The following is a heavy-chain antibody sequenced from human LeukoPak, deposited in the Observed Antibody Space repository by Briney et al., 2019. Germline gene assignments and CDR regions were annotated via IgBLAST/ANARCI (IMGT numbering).Heavy chain of an antibody. CDR2: IREDGNEK. CDR1: GFTLSSYW. Sequence: GGSLRLSCVASGFTLSSYWMSWVRQAPGKGLEWVANIREDGNEKYYVDSVKGRFTISRDNAKNSLWLQMNSLRAEDTAVYYCARDPLSDGYFDYWGQGTLVTVSS. J-gene: IGHJ4*02. D-gene: IGHD2-21*01. CDR3: ARDPLSDGYFDY. V-gene: IGHV3-7*01.